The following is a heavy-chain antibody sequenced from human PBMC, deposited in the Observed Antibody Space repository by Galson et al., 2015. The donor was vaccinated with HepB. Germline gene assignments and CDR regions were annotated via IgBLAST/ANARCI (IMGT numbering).Heavy chain of an antibody. CDR3: ARQYDNSGYYTY. J-gene: IGHJ4*02. D-gene: IGHD3-22*01. CDR2: ITPLLGSA. V-gene: IGHV1-69*10. Sequence: SVKVSCKASGVIFSSYAISWLRQAPGQGLEWMGGITPLLGSANYAQKFQDRVTITADISMRTTYLEVNRLRSGDTALYYCARQYDNSGYYTYWGQGTLVTVSS. CDR1: GVIFSSYA.